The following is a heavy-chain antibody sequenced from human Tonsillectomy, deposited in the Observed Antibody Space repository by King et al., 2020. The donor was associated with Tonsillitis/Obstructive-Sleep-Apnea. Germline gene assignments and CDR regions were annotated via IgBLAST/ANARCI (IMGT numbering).Heavy chain of an antibody. Sequence: QVQLVESGGGVVQPGRSLRLSCAASGFTFSSYGMHWVRQAPGKGLEWVAVIWYDGSNKYYADSVKGRFTISRDNSKNTLYLQMNSLRAEDTAVYYCARDSDNDILTGYHRWYFDYWGQGTLVTVSS. V-gene: IGHV3-33*01. CDR2: IWYDGSNK. CDR1: GFTFSSYG. CDR3: ARDSDNDILTGYHRWYFDY. D-gene: IGHD3-9*01. J-gene: IGHJ4*02.